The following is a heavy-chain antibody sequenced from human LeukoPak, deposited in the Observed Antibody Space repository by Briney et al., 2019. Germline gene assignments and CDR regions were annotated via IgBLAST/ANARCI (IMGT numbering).Heavy chain of an antibody. CDR2: VYTSGRT. J-gene: IGHJ5*02. Sequence: SETLSLTCTVSGGSISSCSYYWSWIRQPAGKGLEWIELVYTSGRTIYNPSLKSRVTISVDTSKNQVSLKLNSVTAADTAVYYCARTIPTAYTNWFDPWGQGTLVTVSS. CDR1: GGSISSCSYY. V-gene: IGHV4-61*02. CDR3: ARTIPTAYTNWFDP. D-gene: IGHD2-2*01.